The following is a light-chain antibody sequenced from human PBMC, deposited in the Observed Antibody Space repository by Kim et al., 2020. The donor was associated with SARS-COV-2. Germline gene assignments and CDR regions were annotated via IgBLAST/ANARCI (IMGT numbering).Light chain of an antibody. J-gene: IGLJ3*02. CDR3: QAWDSGAVV. Sequence: SVSPGRTASITCSGDNLGNKYISWYQKKSGQSPVVVIFQDDKRPSGIPERFSGSTSDNTATLTISGTQAMDEADYYCQAWDSGAVVFGGGTKVTVL. CDR1: NLGNKY. CDR2: QDD. V-gene: IGLV3-1*01.